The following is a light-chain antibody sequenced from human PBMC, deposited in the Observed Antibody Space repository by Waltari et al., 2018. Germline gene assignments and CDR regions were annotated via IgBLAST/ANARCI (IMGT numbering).Light chain of an antibody. CDR1: QSLLHHDGKTY. Sequence: DIVMTQTPLSLSVIPGQPASISCKSSQSLLHHDGKTYSYWYLQRPGLSPQLLIYEVSRRFSGVPERFSGSGSGTDFTLKISRVEADDVGVYFCMQGKDLPLTFGGGTKVDI. V-gene: IGKV2-29*02. J-gene: IGKJ4*01. CDR2: EVS. CDR3: MQGKDLPLT.